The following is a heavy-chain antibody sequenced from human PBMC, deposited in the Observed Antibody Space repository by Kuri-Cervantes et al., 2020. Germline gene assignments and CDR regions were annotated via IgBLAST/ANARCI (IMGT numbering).Heavy chain of an antibody. D-gene: IGHD3-10*01. CDR1: GFSLSNARMG. CDR2: IFSNDEK. Sequence: LRLSCTVSGFSLSNARMGVSWIRQPPGKALEWLAHIFSNDEKSYSTSLKSRLTISKDTSKSQVVLTMTNMDPVDTATYYCARIGFRELSADYWGQGTLVTVSS. CDR3: ARIGFRELSADY. V-gene: IGHV2-26*01. J-gene: IGHJ4*02.